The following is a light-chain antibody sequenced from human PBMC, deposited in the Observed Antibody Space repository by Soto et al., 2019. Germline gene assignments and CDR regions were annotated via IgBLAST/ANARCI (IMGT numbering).Light chain of an antibody. V-gene: IGKV4-1*01. CDR1: QSVLYSSNNKNY. J-gene: IGKJ2*01. CDR3: QQYYSTQYT. CDR2: WAS. Sequence: DIVMTQSPDSLAVSLGERATINCKSSQSVLYSSNNKNYLAWYQKKSGQSPKLLIYWASTRESGVPDRFSGSGSGTDFTLTISSLQAEDVAVYYCQQYYSTQYTFVQGTKLEIK.